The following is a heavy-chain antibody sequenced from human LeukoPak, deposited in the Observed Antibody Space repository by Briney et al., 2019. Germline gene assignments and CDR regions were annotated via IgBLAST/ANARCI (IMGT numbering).Heavy chain of an antibody. CDR2: IHYSGST. CDR3: ARYIVATINYFDL. J-gene: IGHJ4*02. D-gene: IGHD5-12*01. V-gene: IGHV4-39*01. CDR1: GGSISTNDYN. Sequence: PSETLSLTCTVSGGSISTNDYNWVWVRQPPGRGLEWIANIHYSGSTYSNPSLKSRVTISIDTSKNQFSLRLSSVTAADTAIYYCARYIVATINYFDLWGQGTLVTVSS.